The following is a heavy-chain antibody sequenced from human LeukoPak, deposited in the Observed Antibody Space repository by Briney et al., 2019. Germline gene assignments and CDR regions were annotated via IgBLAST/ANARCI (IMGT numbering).Heavy chain of an antibody. CDR3: ALTYSSGWYKGKYYFDY. CDR2: MNPNSGNT. J-gene: IGHJ4*02. V-gene: IGHV1-8*01. Sequence: GASVKVSCKASGYTSTSYDINWVRQATGQGLEWMGWMNPNSGNTGYAQKFQGRVTMTRNTSISTAYMELSSLRSEDTAVYYCALTYSSGWYKGKYYFDYWGQGTLVTVSS. D-gene: IGHD6-19*01. CDR1: GYTSTSYD.